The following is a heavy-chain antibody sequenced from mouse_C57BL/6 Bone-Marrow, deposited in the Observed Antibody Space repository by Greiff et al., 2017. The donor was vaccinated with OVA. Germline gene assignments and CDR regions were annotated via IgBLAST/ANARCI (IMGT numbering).Heavy chain of an antibody. Sequence: VQLQQSGPGLVKPSQSLSLTCSVTGYSITSGYYWNWIRQFPGNKLEWMGYISYDGSNNYNPSLKNRISITRDTSKNQFFLKLNSVTTEDTATYYCAREGVTEAWFAYWGQGTLVTVSA. D-gene: IGHD2-2*01. CDR1: GYSITSGYY. J-gene: IGHJ3*01. CDR2: ISYDGSN. CDR3: AREGVTEAWFAY. V-gene: IGHV3-6*01.